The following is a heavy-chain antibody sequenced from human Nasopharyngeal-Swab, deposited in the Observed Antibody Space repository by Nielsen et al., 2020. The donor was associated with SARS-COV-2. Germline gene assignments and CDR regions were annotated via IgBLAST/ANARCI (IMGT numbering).Heavy chain of an antibody. V-gene: IGHV1-69*01. Sequence: WGRQAPGQGLEWMGGIIPIFGTANYAQKFQGRVSITADESTRTAYMELTSLRSEDTAVYYCARDAEGRDYYYYMDVWGKGTTVTVSS. CDR3: ARDAEGRDYYYYMDV. CDR2: IIPIFGTA. J-gene: IGHJ6*03.